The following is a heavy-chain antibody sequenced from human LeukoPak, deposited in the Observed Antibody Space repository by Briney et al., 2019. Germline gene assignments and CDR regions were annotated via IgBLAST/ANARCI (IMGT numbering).Heavy chain of an antibody. CDR2: KNQDGSEK. CDR1: GFTFSRYR. V-gene: IGHV3-7*04. J-gene: IGHJ4*02. D-gene: IGHD3-22*01. Sequence: GGSLRLSCAASGFTFSRYRMSWVRQAPGKGLEWVANKNQDGSEKYYVDSVKGRFTISRDNAKNSLYLQMSSLRAEDTAVYYCARCGLSGSYYYGYFDYWGQGTLVTVSS. CDR3: ARCGLSGSYYYGYFDY.